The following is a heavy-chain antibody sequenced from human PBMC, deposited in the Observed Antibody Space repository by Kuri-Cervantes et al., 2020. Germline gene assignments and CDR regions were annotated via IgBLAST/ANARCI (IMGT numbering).Heavy chain of an antibody. CDR3: ARASRYYYDSTWFDP. J-gene: IGHJ5*02. CDR1: GYTFTGYY. CDR2: INPNSGGT. D-gene: IGHD3-22*01. V-gene: IGHV1-2*04. Sequence: ASVKVSCKASGYTFTGYYMHWVRQAPGQGLEWMGWINPNSGGTNYAQKFQGWVTMTRDTSISTAYMELSRLRSDDTAVYYCARASRYYYDSTWFDPWGQGTLVTVSS.